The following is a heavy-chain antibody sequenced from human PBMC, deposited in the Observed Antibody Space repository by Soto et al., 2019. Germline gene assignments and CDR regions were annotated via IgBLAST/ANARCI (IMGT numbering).Heavy chain of an antibody. CDR1: GFSFSISP. CDR2: ISYDGTNK. Sequence: PGGSLRLSCAASGFSFSISPMHWVRQAPGKGPEWVALISYDGTNKFYADSVKGRFTISRDNSKSTLYLQVDSLRPEDAAVYYCARDPKTSGGQHWAFNYFDSWGQGNLVTVSS. J-gene: IGHJ4*02. V-gene: IGHV3-30-3*01. CDR3: ARDPKTSGGQHWAFNYFDS. D-gene: IGHD7-27*01.